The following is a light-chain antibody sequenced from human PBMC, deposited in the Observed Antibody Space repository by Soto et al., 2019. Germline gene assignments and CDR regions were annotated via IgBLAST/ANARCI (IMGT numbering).Light chain of an antibody. J-gene: IGLJ3*02. CDR2: GNS. CDR1: SSSIGARYH. V-gene: IGLV1-40*01. CDR3: QSYDSSLSGSV. Sequence: QSVLTQPPSVSGAPGQRVTISCTGSSSSIGARYHVHWYQQLPGTAPKLLIYGNSNRPSGVPDRFSGSKSGTSASLAITGLQAEDEADYYCQSYDSSLSGSVFGGGTKLTVL.